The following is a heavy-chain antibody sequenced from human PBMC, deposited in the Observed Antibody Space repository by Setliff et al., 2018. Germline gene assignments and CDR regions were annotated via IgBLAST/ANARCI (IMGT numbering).Heavy chain of an antibody. CDR3: ARKHILEPTPLLSAFDV. Sequence: PGGSLRLSCAASGFSFSDYTVHWVRQAPGKALEWVTAMSHDGNYKYYADSVKGRFTISRDSSMNTLYLQMNSLRSDDTAVYFCARKHILEPTPLLSAFDVWGQGTMVTVSS. D-gene: IGHD1-1*01. CDR1: GFSFSDYT. CDR2: MSHDGNYK. J-gene: IGHJ3*01. V-gene: IGHV3-30*04.